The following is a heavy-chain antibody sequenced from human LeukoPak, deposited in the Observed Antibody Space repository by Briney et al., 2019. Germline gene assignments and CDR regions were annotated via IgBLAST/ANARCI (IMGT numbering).Heavy chain of an antibody. Sequence: PSETLSLTCTVSSDSISSYFWSWIRQAPGKGLEWIGYIYYSGSTNYNPSLKSRVALGVETSRDQLSLRLSSVTAADTAVYYCVREGDGSNSFDYWGQGILVTVSS. CDR1: SDSISSYF. J-gene: IGHJ4*02. CDR2: IYYSGST. D-gene: IGHD5-24*01. CDR3: VREGDGSNSFDY. V-gene: IGHV4-59*01.